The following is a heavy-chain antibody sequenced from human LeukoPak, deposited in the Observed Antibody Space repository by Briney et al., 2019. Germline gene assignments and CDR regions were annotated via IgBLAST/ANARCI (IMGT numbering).Heavy chain of an antibody. J-gene: IGHJ4*02. V-gene: IGHV4-59*08. CDR3: ARHSGASPHYFDY. CDR2: IYYSGTT. Sequence: SETLSLTCTVSGGSISNYYWCWIRQPPGKGLEWIGFIYYSGTTHYNPSLKSRVTMSVATSNNQFSLRLSSVTAADTAIYYCARHSGASPHYFDYWGQGALVTVSS. CDR1: GGSISNYY. D-gene: IGHD1-26*01.